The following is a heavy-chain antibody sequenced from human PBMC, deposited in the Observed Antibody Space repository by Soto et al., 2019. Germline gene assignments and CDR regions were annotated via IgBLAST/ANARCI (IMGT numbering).Heavy chain of an antibody. CDR2: ISAYNGNT. CDR3: ARVGVGDYGDYLNPYYYYGMDV. Sequence: ASVKVSCKASGYTFTSYGISWVRQAPGQGLEWMGWISAYNGNTNYAQKLQGRVTMTTDTSTSTAYMELRSLRSDDTAVYYCARVGVGDYGDYLNPYYYYGMDVWGQGTTVTVSS. V-gene: IGHV1-18*01. CDR1: GYTFTSYG. J-gene: IGHJ6*02. D-gene: IGHD4-17*01.